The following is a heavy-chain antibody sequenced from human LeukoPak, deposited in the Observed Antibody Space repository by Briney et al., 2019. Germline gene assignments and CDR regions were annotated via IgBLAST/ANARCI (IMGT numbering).Heavy chain of an antibody. V-gene: IGHV1-69*04. D-gene: IGHD1-26*01. CDR2: IIPFLDLA. Sequence: SVKVSCKASGGTFSNFAFSWVRQAPGQGLEWMGKIIPFLDLAHYAQKFQGRVTITADKSTNAAYMELRSLRSEDTAVYYCARDLVGVYDAFDIWGQGTMVTVSS. CDR1: GGTFSNFA. CDR3: ARDLVGVYDAFDI. J-gene: IGHJ3*02.